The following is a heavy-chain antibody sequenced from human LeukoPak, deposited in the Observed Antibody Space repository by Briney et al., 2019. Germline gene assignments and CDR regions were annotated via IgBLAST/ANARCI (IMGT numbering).Heavy chain of an antibody. Sequence: ASVKVSCKASGYTFTSYAMNWVRQAPGQGLEWMGWVNPSSGVTRYAQKFQGRVTMTRNTSISTAYMELSSLRSEDTAVYYCAKNYDFLTGYASWGQGTLVTVSS. D-gene: IGHD3-9*01. J-gene: IGHJ4*02. CDR1: GYTFTSYA. V-gene: IGHV1-8*02. CDR3: AKNYDFLTGYAS. CDR2: VNPSSGVT.